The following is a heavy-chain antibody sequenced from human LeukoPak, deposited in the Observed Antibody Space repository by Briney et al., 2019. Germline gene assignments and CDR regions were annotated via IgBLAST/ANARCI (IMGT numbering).Heavy chain of an antibody. CDR1: GFTFSSYG. CDR2: ISYDGSNK. CDR3: AKDGDILTGYYTYFDY. D-gene: IGHD3-9*01. Sequence: PGGSLRLSCAASGFTFSSYGMHCVRQAPGKGLEWVAVISYDGSNKYYADSVKGRFTISRDNSKNTLYLQMNSLRAEDTAVYYCAKDGDILTGYYTYFDYWGQGTLVTVSS. V-gene: IGHV3-30*18. J-gene: IGHJ4*02.